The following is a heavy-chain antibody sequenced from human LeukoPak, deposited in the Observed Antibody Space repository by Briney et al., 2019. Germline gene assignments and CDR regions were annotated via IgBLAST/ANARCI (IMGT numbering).Heavy chain of an antibody. CDR2: ISSDGSNK. J-gene: IGHJ6*02. D-gene: IGHD2-2*01. CDR3: ARVLSGYDYGMDV. V-gene: IGHV3-30-3*01. Sequence: GGSLRLSCAASGFTFSSYAMHWVRQAPGKGLEWVTVISSDGSNKYYAGSVKGRFTISRDNSKNTLYLQMNSLRTEDTAVYYCARVLSGYDYGMDVWGQGTTVTVSS. CDR1: GFTFSSYA.